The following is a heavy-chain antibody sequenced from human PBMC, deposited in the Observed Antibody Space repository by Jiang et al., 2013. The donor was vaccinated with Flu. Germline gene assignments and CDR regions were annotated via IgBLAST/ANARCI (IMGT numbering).Heavy chain of an antibody. J-gene: IGHJ4*02. CDR1: GGSISSNNYY. CDR3: AKDRGGYVFGY. D-gene: IGHD5-12*01. CDR2: IYYSGST. Sequence: GLVKPSETLSLTCTVSGGSISSNNYYWGWIRQPPGKGLEWIGSIYYSGSTYYNPSLKSRVTISVDTSKNQFSLKLSSVTAADTAVYYCAKDRGGYVFGYWGQGTLVTVSS. V-gene: IGHV4-39*07.